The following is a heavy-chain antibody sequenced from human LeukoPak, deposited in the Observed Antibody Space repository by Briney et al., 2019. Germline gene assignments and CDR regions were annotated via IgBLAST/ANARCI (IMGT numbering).Heavy chain of an antibody. Sequence: SQTLSLTCTVSGGSISSGGYYWSWIRQHPGKGLEWIGYIYYSGSTYYNPSLKSRVTISVDTSKNQFSLKLSSVTASDTAVYYCARDITMVRGNWFDPWGQGTLVTVSS. D-gene: IGHD3-10*01. J-gene: IGHJ5*02. V-gene: IGHV4-31*03. CDR3: ARDITMVRGNWFDP. CDR1: GGSISSGGYY. CDR2: IYYSGST.